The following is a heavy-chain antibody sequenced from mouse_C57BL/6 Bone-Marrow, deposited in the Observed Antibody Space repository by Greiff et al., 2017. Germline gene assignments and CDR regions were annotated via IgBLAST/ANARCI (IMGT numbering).Heavy chain of an antibody. CDR2: IRSKSNNYAT. CDR3: GASWFAY. D-gene: IGHD3-1*01. CDR1: GFSFNTYA. Sequence: DVKLVESGGGLVQPKGSLKLSCAASGFSFNTYAMNWVRQAPGKGLEWVARIRSKSNNYATYYADSVKDRFTISRDDSESMLYLQMNNLKTEDTARYYCGASWFAYWGQGTRVTVSA. V-gene: IGHV10-1*01. J-gene: IGHJ3*01.